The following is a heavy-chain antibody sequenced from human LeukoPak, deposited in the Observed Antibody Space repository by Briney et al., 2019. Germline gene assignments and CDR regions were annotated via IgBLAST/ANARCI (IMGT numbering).Heavy chain of an antibody. CDR3: ARGRFAGYGWGSYRLAPYYFEY. Sequence: SETLSLTCAVYGGSSSGYYCSWIGQPPGKGLEWSGEISHSGSTNYNPFLKSRVTISVETSKQQSYLKLSSVTAADTAVYYCARGRFAGYGWGSYRLAPYYFEYWGQGTLVTVSS. D-gene: IGHD3-16*02. J-gene: IGHJ4*02. CDR2: ISHSGST. CDR1: GGSSSGYY. V-gene: IGHV4-34*01.